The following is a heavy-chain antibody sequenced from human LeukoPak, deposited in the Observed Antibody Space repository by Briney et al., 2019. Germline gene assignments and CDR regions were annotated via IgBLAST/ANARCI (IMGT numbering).Heavy chain of an antibody. V-gene: IGHV1-69*06. J-gene: IGHJ6*03. Sequence: ASVKVSCKASGGTFSSYAISWVRQAPGQGLEWMGGIIPIFGTANYAQKFQGRVTITADKSTSTAYMELSSLRSEDTAVYYCARGLRSTWEPLYYMDVWGKGTTVTVSS. D-gene: IGHD1-26*01. CDR1: GGTFSSYA. CDR3: ARGLRSTWEPLYYMDV. CDR2: IIPIFGTA.